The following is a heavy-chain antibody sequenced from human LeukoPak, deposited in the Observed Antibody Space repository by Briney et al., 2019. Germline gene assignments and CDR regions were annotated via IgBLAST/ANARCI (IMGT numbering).Heavy chain of an antibody. CDR3: AKEPLYSSGWYYFDY. CDR1: GFTFDDYA. Sequence: PGRSLRLSCAASGFTFDDYAMHWVWQAPGKGLEWVSGISWNSGSIGYADSVKGRFTISRDNAKNSLYLQMNSLRAEDTALYYCAKEPLYSSGWYYFDYWGQGTLVTVSS. D-gene: IGHD6-19*01. CDR2: ISWNSGSI. V-gene: IGHV3-9*01. J-gene: IGHJ4*02.